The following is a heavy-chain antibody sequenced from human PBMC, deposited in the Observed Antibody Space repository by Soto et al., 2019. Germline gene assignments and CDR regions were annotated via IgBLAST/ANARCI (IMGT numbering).Heavy chain of an antibody. J-gene: IGHJ4*02. CDR1: GGTFSSYA. V-gene: IGHV1-69*13. Sequence: SVKVSCKASGGTFSSYAISWVRQAPGQGLEWMGGIIPIFGTANYAQKFQGRVTITADESTSTAYMELSSLRSEDTAAYYCARGVAARWYFDYCRQRTLVTVSS. CDR2: IIPIFGTA. D-gene: IGHD6-6*01. CDR3: ARGVAARWYFDY.